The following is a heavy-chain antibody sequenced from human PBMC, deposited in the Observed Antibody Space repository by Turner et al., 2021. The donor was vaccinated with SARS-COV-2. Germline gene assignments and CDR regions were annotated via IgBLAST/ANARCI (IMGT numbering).Heavy chain of an antibody. V-gene: IGHV3-48*02. CDR2: ISSSSSTI. J-gene: IGHJ6*02. D-gene: IGHD4-17*01. CDR1: GFTFSSYF. Sequence: EVQLVQSGGGLVQPGGSLRLACAATGFTFSSYFMNWVRQAPGKVLEWVSYISSSSSTIYYADSVKGRFTISRDNAKNSLYLQMNSLRDEDTAVYYCARADYGGNNYYYGMDVWGQGTTVTVSS. CDR3: ARADYGGNNYYYGMDV.